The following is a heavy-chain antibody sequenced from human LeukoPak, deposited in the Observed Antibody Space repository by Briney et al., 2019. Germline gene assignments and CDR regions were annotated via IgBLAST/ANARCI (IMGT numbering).Heavy chain of an antibody. V-gene: IGHV4-4*07. J-gene: IGHJ4*02. CDR1: GGSISSYY. CDR2: IYTSGST. Sequence: SETLSLTCTVSGGSISSYYRSWIRQPAGKGLEWIGRIYTSGSTNYNPSLKSRVTMSVDTSKNQFSLKLSSVTAADTAVYYCARGLLSSSLSFDYWGQGTLVTVSS. D-gene: IGHD6-6*01. CDR3: ARGLLSSSLSFDY.